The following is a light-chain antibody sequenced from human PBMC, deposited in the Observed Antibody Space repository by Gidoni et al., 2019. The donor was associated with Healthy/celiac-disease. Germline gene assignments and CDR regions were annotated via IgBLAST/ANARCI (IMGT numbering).Light chain of an antibody. V-gene: IGLV1-51*01. J-gene: IGLJ2*01. Sequence: QSVLTQPHSVSEDPGQKVTISFTGSSSNIVNNYVSWYQQLPGTAPKLLIYDNNKPPSGIPDRFSGSKSGTSATLGITGLPTGDEADYYCGTWDSSLSAVVFGGGTKLTVL. CDR1: SSNIVNNY. CDR3: GTWDSSLSAVV. CDR2: DNN.